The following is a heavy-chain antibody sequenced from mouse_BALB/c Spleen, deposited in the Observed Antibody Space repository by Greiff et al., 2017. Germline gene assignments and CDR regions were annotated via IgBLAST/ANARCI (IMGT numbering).Heavy chain of an antibody. Sequence: VKLQESGAELARPGASVKMSCKASGYTFTSYTMHWVKQRPGQGLEWIGYINPSSGYTNYNQKFKDKATLTADKSSSTAYMQLSSLTSEDSAVYYCARSVYYHYYAMDYWGQGTSVTVSS. J-gene: IGHJ4*01. D-gene: IGHD2-1*01. CDR3: ARSVYYHYYAMDY. CDR2: INPSSGYT. V-gene: IGHV1-4*01. CDR1: GYTFTSYT.